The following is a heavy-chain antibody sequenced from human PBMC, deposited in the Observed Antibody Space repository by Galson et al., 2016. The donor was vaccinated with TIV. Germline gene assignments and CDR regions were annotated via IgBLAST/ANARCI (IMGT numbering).Heavy chain of an antibody. CDR3: AHLSTRTTRRHAFEI. V-gene: IGHV2-5*02. CDR1: GFSLSTSGVA. D-gene: IGHD1-1*01. J-gene: IGHJ3*02. Sequence: PALVKPTQTLTLTCTVSGFSLSTSGVAVGWIRQPPGKALEWLALIYWDDDKRYSPSLKSRFTITKDTSKNHVVLTMTNMDPVDTATYYCAHLSTRTTRRHAFEIWGQGTVVTVSS. CDR2: IYWDDDK.